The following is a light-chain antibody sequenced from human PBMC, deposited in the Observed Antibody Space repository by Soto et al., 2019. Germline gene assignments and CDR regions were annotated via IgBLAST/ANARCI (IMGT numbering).Light chain of an antibody. J-gene: IGKJ5*01. CDR3: HNFMPFPII. V-gene: IGKV1-5*03. CDR2: KAS. Sequence: DIQMTQPPSTLSGSVGDRVTITCRASQTISSWLAWYQQKPGKAPKLLIYKASTLQSGVPSRFSGSGFGTDFTLTISSLHPEDFPTSSSHNFMPFPIIVRQRLRLDI. CDR1: QTISSW.